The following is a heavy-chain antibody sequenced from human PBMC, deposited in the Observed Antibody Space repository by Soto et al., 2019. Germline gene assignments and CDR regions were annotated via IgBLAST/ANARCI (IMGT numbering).Heavy chain of an antibody. CDR3: AKDKSHYGDYWAFDL. Sequence: EVQLVESGGNLVQPGRSLRLSCAASGFIFDDYAMHRVRQAPGKGLEWVSGISWSSDTLDYADSVKGRFTISRDNAKNFLYLQMNSLRAEDTALYYCAKDKSHYGDYWAFDLWGRGTLVTVSS. CDR1: GFIFDDYA. V-gene: IGHV3-9*01. CDR2: ISWSSDTL. J-gene: IGHJ2*01. D-gene: IGHD4-17*01.